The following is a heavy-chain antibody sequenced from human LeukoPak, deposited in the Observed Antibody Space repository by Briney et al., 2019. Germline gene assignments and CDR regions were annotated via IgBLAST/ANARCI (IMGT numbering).Heavy chain of an antibody. CDR2: IYYSGST. Sequence: SETLSLTCTVSGGSISSGGYYWGWIRQPPGKGLEWIGSIYYSGSTYYNPSLKSRVTISVDTSKNQFSLKLSSVTAADTAVYYCARHRYYYDSSGYPMGNYFDYWGQGTLVTVSS. D-gene: IGHD3-22*01. CDR3: ARHRYYYDSSGYPMGNYFDY. V-gene: IGHV4-39*01. J-gene: IGHJ4*02. CDR1: GGSISSGGYY.